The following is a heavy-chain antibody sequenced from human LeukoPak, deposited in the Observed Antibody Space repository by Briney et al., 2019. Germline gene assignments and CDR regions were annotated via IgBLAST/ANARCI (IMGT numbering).Heavy chain of an antibody. CDR1: GGSISGHY. V-gene: IGHV4-59*11. CDR2: IYYSGST. CDR3: AREDELGTTWSWFDP. J-gene: IGHJ5*02. D-gene: IGHD1-26*01. Sequence: SETLSLTCTVSGGSISGHYWSWIRQPPGKGLEWIGYIYYSGSTNYNPSLKSRVTISLDTSKNQFSLKLNSVTPEDTAVYYCAREDELGTTWSWFDPWGQGTPVTVSS.